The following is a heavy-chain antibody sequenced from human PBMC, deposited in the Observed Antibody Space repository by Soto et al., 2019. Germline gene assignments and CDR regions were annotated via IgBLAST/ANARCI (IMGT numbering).Heavy chain of an antibody. Sequence: SVKVSCNASGGTLRSYAISWQRQAPGQGLEWRGGISPMVDAATYAQQLHGRLTISADASRTTTYMDLTSVGSDDTAVYFCSLGPTYFYTICYHQEWFDPWVQGTVV. V-gene: IGHV1-69*13. CDR1: GGTLRSYA. D-gene: IGHD3-10*02. CDR2: ISPMVDAA. J-gene: IGHJ5*01. CDR3: SLGPTYFYTICYHQEWFDP.